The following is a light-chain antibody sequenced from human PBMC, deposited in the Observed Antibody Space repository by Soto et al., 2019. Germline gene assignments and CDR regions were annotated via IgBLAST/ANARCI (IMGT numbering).Light chain of an antibody. Sequence: EIVMTQSPATLSVSPGERATLSCRASQSVSSNLAWYQQKPGQAPRLLIYGASTRATGIPARFSGSGSGTEFTLTISSLQSEDFAVYYCQQYNNWPYTFCQGTQLEIK. J-gene: IGKJ2*01. V-gene: IGKV3-15*01. CDR1: QSVSSN. CDR2: GAS. CDR3: QQYNNWPYT.